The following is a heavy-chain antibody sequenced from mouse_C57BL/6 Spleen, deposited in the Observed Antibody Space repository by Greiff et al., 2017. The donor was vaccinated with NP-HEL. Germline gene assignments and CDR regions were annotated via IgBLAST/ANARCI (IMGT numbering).Heavy chain of an antibody. J-gene: IGHJ1*03. V-gene: IGHV2-2*01. Sequence: VQLQQSGPGLVQPSQSLSITCTVSGFSLTSYGVHWVRQSPGKGLEWLGVIWSGGSTDYNAAFISRLSISKDNSKSQVFFKMNSLQADDTAIYYCASLYGNYSYWYFDVWGTGTTVTVSS. CDR2: IWSGGST. D-gene: IGHD2-1*01. CDR1: GFSLTSYG. CDR3: ASLYGNYSYWYFDV.